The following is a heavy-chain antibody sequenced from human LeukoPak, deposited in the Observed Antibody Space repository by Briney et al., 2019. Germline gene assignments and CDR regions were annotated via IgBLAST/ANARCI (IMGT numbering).Heavy chain of an antibody. J-gene: IGHJ4*02. D-gene: IGHD5-12*01. V-gene: IGHV3-23*01. CDR2: ISGSGGST. CDR1: GFAFSSYW. Sequence: GGSLRLSCAASGFAFSSYWMSWVRQAPGKGLEWVSAISGSGGSTYYADSVKGRFTISRDNSKNTVYLQMNSLRAEDTAVYYCAKRATGGLDYWGQGTLVTVSS. CDR3: AKRATGGLDY.